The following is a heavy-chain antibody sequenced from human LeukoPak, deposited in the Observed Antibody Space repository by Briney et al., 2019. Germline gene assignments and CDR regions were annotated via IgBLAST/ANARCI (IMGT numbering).Heavy chain of an antibody. CDR2: ISSSSSYI. CDR1: GFIFSSYE. D-gene: IGHD3-22*01. CDR3: AKDYDSSGYYNWFDP. Sequence: GGSLRLSCAVSGFIFSSYEMNWVRQAPGKGLEWVSSISSSSSYIYYADSVKGRFTISRDNAKNSLYLQMNSLRAEDTAVYYCAKDYDSSGYYNWFDPWGQGTLVTVSS. J-gene: IGHJ5*02. V-gene: IGHV3-21*01.